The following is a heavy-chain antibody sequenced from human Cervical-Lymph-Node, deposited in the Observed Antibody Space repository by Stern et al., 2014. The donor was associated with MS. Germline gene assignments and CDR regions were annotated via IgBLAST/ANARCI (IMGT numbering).Heavy chain of an antibody. V-gene: IGHV1-69*01. CDR3: ASPVTLTVGAMDV. CDR1: GGTFSSYP. CDR2: IIPIFGTA. D-gene: IGHD4-17*01. Sequence: QLVQSGAEVRKPGSSVKVSCKASGGTFSSYPIIWVRQAPGHGLEWMGGIIPIFGTANYAQKFQGRVTITADDSSSTAYMELSSLRSEDTAVYYCASPVTLTVGAMDVWGQGTTVTVS. J-gene: IGHJ6*02.